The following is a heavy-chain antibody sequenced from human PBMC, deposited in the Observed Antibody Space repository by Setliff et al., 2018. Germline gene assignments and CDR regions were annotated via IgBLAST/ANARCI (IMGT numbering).Heavy chain of an antibody. V-gene: IGHV3-64*02. Sequence: PGESLKISCAASGFTFSSYAMYWVRQAPGMGLEFVSALSSDGSRAYYADSVKDRFFISRDNSKNTLFLQMGSLRGEDKAVYYCARGGAFSYGYPLHHWGQGTLVTVSS. J-gene: IGHJ5*02. D-gene: IGHD5-18*01. CDR1: GFTFSSYA. CDR2: LSSDGSRA. CDR3: ARGGAFSYGYPLHH.